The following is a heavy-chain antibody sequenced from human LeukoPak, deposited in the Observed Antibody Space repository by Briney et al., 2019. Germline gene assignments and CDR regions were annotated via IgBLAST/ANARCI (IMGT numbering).Heavy chain of an antibody. CDR1: GFAFSNYG. Sequence: GGSLRLSCAASGFAFSNYGMHWVRQAPGQGLEGVAHIRYDGSNKYYADTVKGRFTISRDNSKNTLYLQMNSLRAEDTAVYYRAKTPYYDFWPLDYWGQGTLVTVSS. J-gene: IGHJ4*02. D-gene: IGHD3-3*01. CDR2: IRYDGSNK. CDR3: AKTPYYDFWPLDY. V-gene: IGHV3-30*02.